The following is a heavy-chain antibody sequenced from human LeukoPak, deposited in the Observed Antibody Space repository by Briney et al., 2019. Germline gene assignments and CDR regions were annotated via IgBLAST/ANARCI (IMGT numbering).Heavy chain of an antibody. CDR2: IFYSGST. CDR1: GSSISSSSYY. Sequence: SETLSLTCTVSGSSISSSSYYWGWIRQPPGKGLEWIGYIFYSGSTNYNPSLKSRVTISVDTSKNQFSLKLSSVTGADTAVYYCARILDCSSSSCSYGMDVWGQGTTVTVPS. CDR3: ARILDCSSSSCSYGMDV. J-gene: IGHJ6*02. D-gene: IGHD2-15*01. V-gene: IGHV4-61*05.